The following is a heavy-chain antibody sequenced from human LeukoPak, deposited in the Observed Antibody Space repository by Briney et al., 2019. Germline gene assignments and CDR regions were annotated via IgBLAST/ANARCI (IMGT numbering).Heavy chain of an antibody. D-gene: IGHD5-12*01. CDR1: GFTFSSYG. Sequence: GGSLRLSCAASGFTFSSYGMHWVRQAPGKGLERVAVISYDGSNKYYADSVKGRFTISRDDSKNTLYLQMNSLRAEDTAVYYCAKARGYSGYDPFDYWGQGTLVTVSS. CDR3: AKARGYSGYDPFDY. J-gene: IGHJ4*02. CDR2: ISYDGSNK. V-gene: IGHV3-30*18.